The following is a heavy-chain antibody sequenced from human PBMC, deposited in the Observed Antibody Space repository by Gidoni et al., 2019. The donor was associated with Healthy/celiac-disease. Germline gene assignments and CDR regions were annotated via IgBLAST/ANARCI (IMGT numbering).Heavy chain of an antibody. CDR2: ISWNSGSI. CDR1: GFTFDDYA. V-gene: IGHV3-9*01. D-gene: IGHD1-26*01. CDR3: AKGQWELLSVGDLDY. Sequence: EVQLVESGGGLVQPGRSLRLSCAASGFTFDDYAMHWVRQAPGKGLEWVSGISWNSGSIGYADSVKGRFTISRDNAKNSLYLQMNSLRAEDTALYYCAKGQWELLSVGDLDYWGQGTLVTVSS. J-gene: IGHJ4*02.